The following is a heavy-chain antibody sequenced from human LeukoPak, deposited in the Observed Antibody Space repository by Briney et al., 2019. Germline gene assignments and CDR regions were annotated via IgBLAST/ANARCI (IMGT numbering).Heavy chain of an antibody. Sequence: GGSLRLSCAASGFTFSSYAMSWVRQAPGKGLEWVSAISGSGGSTYYADSVKGRFTISRDNSKHTLYLQMNGLRAEHTAVYYCAKVDVDTTYFDYWGQGTLVTVSS. CDR1: GFTFSSYA. D-gene: IGHD5-18*01. V-gene: IGHV3-23*01. J-gene: IGHJ4*02. CDR2: ISGSGGST. CDR3: AKVDVDTTYFDY.